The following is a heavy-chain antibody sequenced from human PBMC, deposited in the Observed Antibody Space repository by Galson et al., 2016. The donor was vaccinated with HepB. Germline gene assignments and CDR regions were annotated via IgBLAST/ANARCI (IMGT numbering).Heavy chain of an antibody. CDR1: GYTFTTYY. V-gene: IGHV1-46*03. CDR2: INPSGGGT. CDR3: GRGFESMRNPVDY. J-gene: IGHJ4*02. D-gene: IGHD2-8*01. Sequence: SVKVSCKASGYTFTTYYMNWVRQAPGQGLEWMGIINPSGGGTTYAQRFQGRVTMTRDTATSTVYMELSSLRSEDTAVYYCGRGFESMRNPVDYWGQGTLVTVSS.